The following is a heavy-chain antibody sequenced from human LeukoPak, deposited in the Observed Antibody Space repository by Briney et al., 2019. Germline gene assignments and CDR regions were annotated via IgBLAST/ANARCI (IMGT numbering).Heavy chain of an antibody. D-gene: IGHD3-16*01. V-gene: IGHV1-69*05. CDR1: RGTFSNYG. J-gene: IGHJ4*02. Sequence: SVKVSCKPSRGTFSNYGVSWVRQAPGQGLQWMAGIIPVFGTANYAPTFQGRVTLTTDESTSTVYMELSGLRADDTAVYYCAMIAGLWAFDHWGQGVLVTVSS. CDR3: AMIAGLWAFDH. CDR2: IIPVFGTA.